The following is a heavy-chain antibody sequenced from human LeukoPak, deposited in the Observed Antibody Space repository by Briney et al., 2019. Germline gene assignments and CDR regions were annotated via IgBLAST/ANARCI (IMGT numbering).Heavy chain of an antibody. CDR3: ARKSPSDSSGYLFDI. CDR2: ISGSGGST. D-gene: IGHD3-22*01. CDR1: GFTFSSYG. V-gene: IGHV3-23*01. Sequence: GGTLRLSCAASGFTFSSYGMSWVRQAPGKGLEWVSAISGSGGSTYYADSVKGRFTISRDNAKNTLYLQMNSLRAEDTAVYYCARKSPSDSSGYLFDIWGQGTMVTVSS. J-gene: IGHJ3*02.